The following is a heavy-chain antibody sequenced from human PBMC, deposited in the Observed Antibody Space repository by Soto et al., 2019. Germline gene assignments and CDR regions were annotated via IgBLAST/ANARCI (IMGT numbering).Heavy chain of an antibody. V-gene: IGHV4-34*01. CDR1: GGSFSGYY. CDR3: AKEGAVADPYFFPY. J-gene: IGHJ4*02. Sequence: SETLSLTCAVYGGSFSGYYWSWIRQPPGKGLEWIGEINHSGSTNYNPSLKSRVTISVDTSKNQFSLKLSSVTAADTAVYYCAKEGAVADPYFFPYWGQGTLVPVSS. D-gene: IGHD6-19*01. CDR2: INHSGST.